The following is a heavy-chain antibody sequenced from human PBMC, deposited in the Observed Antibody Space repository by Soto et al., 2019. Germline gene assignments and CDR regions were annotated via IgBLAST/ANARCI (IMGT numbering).Heavy chain of an antibody. CDR1: CYTFTSYG. D-gene: IGHD2-2*01. J-gene: IGHJ5*02. CDR3: ARDPGPYQLTSDP. V-gene: IGHV1-18*04. Sequence: ASGKVSCNASCYTFTSYGISWGRQAPGQGLEWMGWISAYNGNTNYAQKLQGRVTMTTDTSTSTAYMELRSLRSDDTAVYYCARDPGPYQLTSDPWGQGTLVTVSS. CDR2: ISAYNGNT.